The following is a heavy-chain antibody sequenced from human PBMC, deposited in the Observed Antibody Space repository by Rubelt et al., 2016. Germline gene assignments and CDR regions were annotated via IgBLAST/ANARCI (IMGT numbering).Heavy chain of an antibody. CDR3: ARMTTAPPFDY. Sequence: EVQLLESGGGLVQPGGSLRLSCAASGFTFSSYAMSWVRQAPGKGLEWVSAIRGSGGSTYYADSVKGRFTISRDNSKNKLYLQMNSLRAEDAAVYDCARMTTAPPFDYWGQGTLVTVSS. CDR2: IRGSGGST. J-gene: IGHJ4*02. CDR1: GFTFSSYA. D-gene: IGHD4-11*01. V-gene: IGHV3-23*01.